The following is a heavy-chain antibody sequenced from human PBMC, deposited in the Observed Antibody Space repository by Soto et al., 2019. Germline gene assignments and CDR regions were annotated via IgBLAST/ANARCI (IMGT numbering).Heavy chain of an antibody. CDR3: ARNGGGLDY. Sequence: GSLRLSCAASGFTFSSYDIYWVRQGTGKGLEWVSTIGRSGDTNYSDSVKGRFTLSRENAERSSYLQMNSLRDGDTAVYYCARNGGGLDYWGRGTQVTVSS. V-gene: IGHV3-13*01. CDR2: IGRSGDT. D-gene: IGHD2-21*01. CDR1: GFTFSSYD. J-gene: IGHJ4*02.